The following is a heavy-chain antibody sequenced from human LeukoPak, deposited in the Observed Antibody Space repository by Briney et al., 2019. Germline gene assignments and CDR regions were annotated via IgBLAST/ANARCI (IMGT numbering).Heavy chain of an antibody. CDR3: ARRVTRGGHFFDY. J-gene: IGHJ4*02. V-gene: IGHV5-51*01. D-gene: IGHD2-21*02. CDR2: MSPADSDT. Sequence: GESLQISCKGSGYSFTTYWIGWVRQMPGKDLEWMGIMSPADSDTRYSPSSQGRVTMSADKSVSTAYLQWSSLKASDTAIYYCARRVTRGGHFFDYWGQGTQVIVSS. CDR1: GYSFTTYW.